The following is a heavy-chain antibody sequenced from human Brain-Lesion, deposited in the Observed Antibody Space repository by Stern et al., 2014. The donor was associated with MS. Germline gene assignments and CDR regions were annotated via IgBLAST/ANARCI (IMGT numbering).Heavy chain of an antibody. D-gene: IGHD2/OR15-2a*01. Sequence: VQLVESGGGVVQPGRPLRLSCVASGFTFGSCAMHWVRQAPGKGMEVVAGVSYDGSNKYYADSVKGRFTISRDNSQNTLYMQMSSLRPEDTAVYYCAKDRQYLTYFFDHWGQGSLVTVSS. V-gene: IGHV3-30*18. CDR1: GFTFGSCA. CDR3: AKDRQYLTYFFDH. J-gene: IGHJ5*02. CDR2: VSYDGSNK.